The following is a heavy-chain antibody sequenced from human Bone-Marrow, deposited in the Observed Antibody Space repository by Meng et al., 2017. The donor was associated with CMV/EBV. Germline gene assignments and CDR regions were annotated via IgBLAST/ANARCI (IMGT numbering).Heavy chain of an antibody. CDR3: ARDGDGDDYYDSSGYGMED. J-gene: IGHJ4*02. CDR1: GYTFTSYG. Sequence: ASVKVSCKASGYTFTSYGISWVRQAPGQGLEWMGWISAYNGNTNYAQKLQGRVTMTTDTSTSTAYMELRSLRSDDTAVYYCARDGDGDDYYDSSGYGMEDWGQGTLVTVSS. V-gene: IGHV1-18*01. CDR2: ISAYNGNT. D-gene: IGHD3-22*01.